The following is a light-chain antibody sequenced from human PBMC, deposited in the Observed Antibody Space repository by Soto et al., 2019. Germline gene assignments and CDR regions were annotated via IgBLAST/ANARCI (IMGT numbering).Light chain of an antibody. CDR2: DAS. J-gene: IGKJ1*01. Sequence: DLQMTQSPSSLSESVGDRVTITCQASQDISNYLNWYQQKPGKAPKLLIYDASNLETGVPSRFSGSGSGTDFTFTISSLQPEDIATYYCQQYDNLPWTFGQGTKVEIK. V-gene: IGKV1-33*01. CDR1: QDISNY. CDR3: QQYDNLPWT.